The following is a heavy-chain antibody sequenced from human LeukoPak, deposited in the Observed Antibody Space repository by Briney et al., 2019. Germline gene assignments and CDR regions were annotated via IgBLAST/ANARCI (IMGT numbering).Heavy chain of an antibody. J-gene: IGHJ6*03. CDR2: IKQDGSEK. CDR1: GFTFSNYW. Sequence: GGSLRLPCAASGFTFSNYWMSWVRQAPGKGLEWVANIKQDGSEKYYVDSVRGRFTISRDNAKNSLYLQMNSLRAEDTAVHYCAGVSQARTVAGTRFSYSYYMDVWGKGTTITVSS. CDR3: AGVSQARTVAGTRFSYSYYMDV. V-gene: IGHV3-7*01. D-gene: IGHD6-19*01.